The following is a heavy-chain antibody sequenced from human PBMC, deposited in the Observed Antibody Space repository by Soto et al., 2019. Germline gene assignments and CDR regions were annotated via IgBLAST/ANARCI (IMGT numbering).Heavy chain of an antibody. D-gene: IGHD2-15*01. CDR2: ISGSGGST. J-gene: IGHJ4*02. CDR3: AKDLVGSNADYYDY. CDR1: GFTFSSYA. Sequence: EVQLLESGGGLVQPGGSLRLSCAASGFTFSSYAMSWVRQAPGKGMEWVAAISGSGGSTYYADSVKGRFTIARENSNNTRYQQMNSLRAEDAAVYYCAKDLVGSNADYYDYWVQGTLVTVSS. V-gene: IGHV3-23*01.